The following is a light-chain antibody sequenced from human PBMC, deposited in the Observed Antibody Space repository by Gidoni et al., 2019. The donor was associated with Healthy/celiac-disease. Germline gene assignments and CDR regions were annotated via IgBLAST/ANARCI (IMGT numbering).Light chain of an antibody. J-gene: IGKJ1*01. CDR1: QNVTSSY. V-gene: IGKV3-20*01. CDR2: GAS. Sequence: EIVLTQSPDTLSLPPGERATLSCRASQNVTSSYLAWYQQEPGQAPRLLIFGASTRATGIPDRFSGSGSGTDFTLTISRLEPEDFAVYFCQQYGTSPGTFXQXTKVEIK. CDR3: QQYGTSPGT.